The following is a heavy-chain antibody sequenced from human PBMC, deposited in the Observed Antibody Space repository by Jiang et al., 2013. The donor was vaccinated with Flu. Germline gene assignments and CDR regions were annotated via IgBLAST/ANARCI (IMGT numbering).Heavy chain of an antibody. D-gene: IGHD6-19*01. V-gene: IGHV2-5*02. CDR3: VHSGYSSGWSSYYYYGMDV. Sequence: KPTQTLTLTCTFSGFSLSTSGVGVGWIRQPPGKALKWLALIYWDDDKRYSPSLKSRLTIAKDTSKNQVVLTMTNMDPVDTATYYCVHSGYSSGWSSYYYYGMDVWGKGTTVTVSS. CDR2: IYWDDDK. J-gene: IGHJ6*04. CDR1: GFSLSTSGVG.